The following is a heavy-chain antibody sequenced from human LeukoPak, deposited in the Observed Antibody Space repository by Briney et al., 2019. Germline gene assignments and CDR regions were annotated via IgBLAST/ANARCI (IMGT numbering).Heavy chain of an antibody. CDR2: IYYSGNT. CDR1: GGSISSSGSY. J-gene: IGHJ5*01. V-gene: IGHV4-39*07. D-gene: IGHD6-6*01. CDR3: ARVMAARREDLNWFDP. Sequence: PSETLSLTCTVSGGSISSSGSYWGWIRQPPGKGLEWIGSIYYSGNTYNPSLKSRVTISVDSSKNQFSLNLTSVNAADTAVYYCARVMAARREDLNWFDPWGQGTMVTVSS.